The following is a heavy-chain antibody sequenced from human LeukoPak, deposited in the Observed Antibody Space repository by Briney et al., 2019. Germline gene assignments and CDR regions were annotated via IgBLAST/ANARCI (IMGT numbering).Heavy chain of an antibody. V-gene: IGHV3-74*01. CDR3: ARVEPIRLLVHY. Sequence: PGGSLRLSCAASGFTFSSYWMHWVRQAPGKGLVWVSRINSDGSSTTYADSVKGRFTISRDNAKNTLYLQMNSLRAEDTAVYYCARVEPIRLLVHYGGQGTLVTVSS. CDR1: GFTFSSYW. CDR2: INSDGSST. D-gene: IGHD3-3*01. J-gene: IGHJ4*02.